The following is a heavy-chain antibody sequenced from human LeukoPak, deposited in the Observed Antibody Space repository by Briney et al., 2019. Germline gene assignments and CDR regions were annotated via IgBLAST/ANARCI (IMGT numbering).Heavy chain of an antibody. Sequence: ASVKVSCKASGGTFSSYAISWVRQAPGQGLEWMGGIIPIFGTANYAQKFQGRVTITTDESTSTAYMELSSLRSEDTAVYYCARDLSSGSYHAYWGQGTLVTVSS. CDR2: IIPIFGTA. CDR3: ARDLSSGSYHAY. CDR1: GGTFSSYA. D-gene: IGHD1-26*01. J-gene: IGHJ4*02. V-gene: IGHV1-69*05.